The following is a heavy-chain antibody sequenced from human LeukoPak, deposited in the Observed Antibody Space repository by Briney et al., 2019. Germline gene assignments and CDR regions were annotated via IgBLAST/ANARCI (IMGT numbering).Heavy chain of an antibody. CDR3: ARGDRYYDILTGYYRGGLDGY. V-gene: IGHV4-59*01. D-gene: IGHD3-9*01. Sequence: PSETLSLTCTGSGGSISSYYWSWVRQPPGKGLEWIGYIYYSGSTNYNPSLKSRVTISVDTSKNQFSLKLSSVTAADTAVYYCARGDRYYDILTGYYRGGLDGYWGQGTLVTVSS. CDR1: GGSISSYY. J-gene: IGHJ4*02. CDR2: IYYSGST.